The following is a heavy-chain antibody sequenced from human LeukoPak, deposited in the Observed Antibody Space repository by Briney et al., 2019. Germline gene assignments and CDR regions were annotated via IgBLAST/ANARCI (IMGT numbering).Heavy chain of an antibody. Sequence: SETLSLTCTVSSDSISSYYWSWIRQPPGKGLEWIGFISYSGSTNYNPSLNSRVTISVDRSKNQFSLKLSSVTAADTAVYYCARETSRRDGYNVFDPWGQGTLVTVSS. CDR1: SDSISSYY. V-gene: IGHV4-59*12. CDR3: ARETSRRDGYNVFDP. CDR2: ISYSGST. J-gene: IGHJ5*02. D-gene: IGHD5-24*01.